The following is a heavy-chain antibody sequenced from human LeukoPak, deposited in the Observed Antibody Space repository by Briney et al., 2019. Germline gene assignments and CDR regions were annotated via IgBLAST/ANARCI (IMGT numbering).Heavy chain of an antibody. CDR2: INSDGSST. V-gene: IGHV3-74*01. Sequence: PGGSLRLSCAASGFTFSSYWMHWVRQAPGKGLVWVSRINSDGSSTSYADSVKGRFTISRDNAKNTLYLQMNSLRAEDTAVYYCARPQIRFPYGMDVWGQGTTVTVSS. D-gene: IGHD3-3*01. J-gene: IGHJ6*02. CDR3: ARPQIRFPYGMDV. CDR1: GFTFSSYW.